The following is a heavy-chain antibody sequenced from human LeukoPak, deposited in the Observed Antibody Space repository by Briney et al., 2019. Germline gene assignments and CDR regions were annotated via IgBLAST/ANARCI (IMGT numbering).Heavy chain of an antibody. D-gene: IGHD6-13*01. V-gene: IGHV1-2*02. Sequence: ASVKVSCKASGYTFTDYYIHWVRQAPGQGLEWMGWINPNSGGTNYAQKFRGKVTMTRDTSISTAYMELSRLTSDDTAVFYCAKNLRVAATGRFVAFDIWGQGTMVTVSS. CDR3: AKNLRVAATGRFVAFDI. CDR1: GYTFTDYY. CDR2: INPNSGGT. J-gene: IGHJ3*02.